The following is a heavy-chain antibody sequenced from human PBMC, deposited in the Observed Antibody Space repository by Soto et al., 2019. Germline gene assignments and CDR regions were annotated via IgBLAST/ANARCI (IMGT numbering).Heavy chain of an antibody. CDR3: AKVIGGSESYWGGSHYYYALDV. J-gene: IGHJ6*02. CDR1: GFIFSDYA. V-gene: IGHV3-23*01. D-gene: IGHD3-10*01. Sequence: EVQLLESGGGLTQPGGSLRLSCAASGFIFSDYAMYWVRQAPGKGLEWVSVISGSDGTTYYADYVRGRFTMSRDNSRNTIYLQMMSLRAEDTAVYYCAKVIGGSESYWGGSHYYYALDVWGQGTTVTVSS. CDR2: ISGSDGTT.